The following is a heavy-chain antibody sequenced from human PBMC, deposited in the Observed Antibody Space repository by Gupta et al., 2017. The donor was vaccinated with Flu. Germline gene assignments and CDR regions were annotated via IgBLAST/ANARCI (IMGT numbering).Heavy chain of an antibody. J-gene: IGHJ3*02. CDR1: GFTFRNFA. CDR3: AKNGGVTAAESFVDGDALDI. V-gene: IGHV3-23*01. Sequence: EVQLLESVGGLVQPGGSLRLSCAVSGFTFRNFAMHWVRQAPGKGLEWVSGISGSGGRTYYAGSVKDRFTISRDNSKNTVYLRMSSLRAEDTAVYYCAKNGGVTAAESFVDGDALDIWGHGTLVTVSS. CDR2: ISGSGGRT. D-gene: IGHD3-16*01.